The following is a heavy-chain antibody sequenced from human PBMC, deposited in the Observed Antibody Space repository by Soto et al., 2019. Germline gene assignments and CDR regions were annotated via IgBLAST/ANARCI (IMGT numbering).Heavy chain of an antibody. Sequence: SETLSLTCAVYGGSLSGYYWTWIRQPPGKGLEWIGEVNPGGITNYSPSVKSRLTISLDTSKKQVYLEMTSVTAADTAVYYCGRVLIQMAIQPIDSWGPGKLVTVSS. CDR3: GRVLIQMAIQPIDS. CDR1: GGSLSGYY. V-gene: IGHV4-34*01. CDR2: VNPGGIT. D-gene: IGHD5-18*01. J-gene: IGHJ4*02.